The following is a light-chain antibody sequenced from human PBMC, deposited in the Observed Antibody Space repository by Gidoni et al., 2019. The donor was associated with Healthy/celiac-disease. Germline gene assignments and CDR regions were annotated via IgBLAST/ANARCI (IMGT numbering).Light chain of an antibody. J-gene: IGKJ1*01. CDR3: QQYNSYARA. V-gene: IGKV1-5*01. CDR2: DAS. CDR1: QSISSW. Sequence: DIQMIQSPSTLSASVGDRVTTTSRASQSISSWLAWYQTKPGKAPKLLIYDASSLESGVPSRLSGSGSGTEFTLTISSLQPDDLATYYCQQYNSYARAFGQGTKVEIK.